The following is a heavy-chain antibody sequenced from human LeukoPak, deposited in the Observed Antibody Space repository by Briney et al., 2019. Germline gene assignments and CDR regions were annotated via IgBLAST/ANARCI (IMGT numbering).Heavy chain of an antibody. V-gene: IGHV4-59*11. D-gene: IGHD3-22*01. J-gene: IGHJ4*02. CDR1: GGSITNHY. Sequence: SETLSLTCTVSGGSITNHYWTWIRQTPGKGLEWIGYVSHSGSTNYHPSLASRVTISLDTSKNHFSLNLKSVTAADTAVYYCARDYYDSSVYQYYYDSWGQGTLVTVSS. CDR3: ARDYYDSSVYQYYYDS. CDR2: VSHSGST.